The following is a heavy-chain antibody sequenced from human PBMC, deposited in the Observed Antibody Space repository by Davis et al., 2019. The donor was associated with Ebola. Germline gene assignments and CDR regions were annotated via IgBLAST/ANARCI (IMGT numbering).Heavy chain of an antibody. J-gene: IGHJ4*02. CDR3: AKAYLYGVDY. CDR1: GYTLTELS. CDR2: FDPEDGET. V-gene: IGHV1-24*01. D-gene: IGHD3-16*01. Sequence: ASVKVSCKVSGYTLTELSMHWVRQAPGKGLEWMGGFDPEDGETIYAQKFQGRVTMTEDTSTDTAYMELNSLRAEETAVYYCAKAYLYGVDYWGQGTQVTVSS.